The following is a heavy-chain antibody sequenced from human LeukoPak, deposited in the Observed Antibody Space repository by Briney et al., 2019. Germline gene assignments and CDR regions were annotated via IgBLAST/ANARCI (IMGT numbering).Heavy chain of an antibody. D-gene: IGHD5-18*01. CDR1: GFTFSSYA. J-gene: IGHJ5*02. Sequence: GGSLRLSCAASGFTFSSYAMHWVRQAPGKGLEWVAVISYDGSNKYYADSVKGRFTISRDNSKNTLYLQMNSLKTEDTAVYYCTTQHYVQLWLLDFWFDPWGQGTLVTVSS. V-gene: IGHV3-30-3*01. CDR3: TTQHYVQLWLLDFWFDP. CDR2: ISYDGSNK.